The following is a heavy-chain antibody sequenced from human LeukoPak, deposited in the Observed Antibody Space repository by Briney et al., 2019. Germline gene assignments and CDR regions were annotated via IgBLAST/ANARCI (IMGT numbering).Heavy chain of an antibody. J-gene: IGHJ4*02. CDR2: IYYNGGA. V-gene: IGHV4-59*12. Sequence: PSETLSLTCSVPGGSIRSYYWSWIRQPPEKGLEWIGYIYYNGGANYNPSLKSRVTISVDTSKNQFSLKLSSVTAADTAVYYCARFPYSSSSNFDYWGQGTLVTVSS. CDR3: ARFPYSSSSNFDY. CDR1: GGSIRSYY. D-gene: IGHD6-13*01.